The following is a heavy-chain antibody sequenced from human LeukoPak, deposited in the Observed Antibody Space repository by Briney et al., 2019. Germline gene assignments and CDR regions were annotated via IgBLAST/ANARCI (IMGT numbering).Heavy chain of an antibody. CDR1: GGTFSSYA. V-gene: IGHV1-69*04. J-gene: IGHJ5*02. CDR3: ARGKDSSGWNWFDP. CDR2: IIPILGIA. D-gene: IGHD6-25*01. Sequence: ASVKVSCKASGGTFSSYAISWVRQAPGQGLEWMGRIIPILGIANYAQKFQGGVTITADKSTSTAYMELSSLRSEDTAVYYCARGKDSSGWNWFDPWGQGTLVTVSS.